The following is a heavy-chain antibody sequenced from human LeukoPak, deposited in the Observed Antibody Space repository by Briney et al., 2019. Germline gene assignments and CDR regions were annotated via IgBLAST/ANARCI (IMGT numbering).Heavy chain of an antibody. CDR1: GYSFTSYW. J-gene: IGHJ4*02. CDR3: ARGDLVRGVSITFDY. D-gene: IGHD3-10*01. V-gene: IGHV5-51*01. CDR2: IYPGDSDT. Sequence: GESLKISCKGSGYSFTSYWIGWVRQMPGKGLEWMGIIYPGDSDTRYSPSFQGQVTISADKSISTAYLQWSSLKASDTAIYYCARGDLVRGVSITFDYSGQGTLVTVSS.